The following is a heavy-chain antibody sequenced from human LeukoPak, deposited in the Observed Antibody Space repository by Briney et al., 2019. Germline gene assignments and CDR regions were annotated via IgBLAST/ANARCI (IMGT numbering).Heavy chain of an antibody. CDR1: GGTFSSYA. D-gene: IGHD3-9*01. CDR3: ARAPPYYDILTGYHDAFDI. CDR2: IIPIFGTA. J-gene: IGHJ3*02. V-gene: IGHV1-69*01. Sequence: GASVKVSCKASGGTFSSYAISWVRQAPGQGLEWMGGIIPIFGTANYAQKFRGRVTITADESTSTAYMELSSLRSEDTAVYYCARAPPYYDILTGYHDAFDIWGQGTMVTVSS.